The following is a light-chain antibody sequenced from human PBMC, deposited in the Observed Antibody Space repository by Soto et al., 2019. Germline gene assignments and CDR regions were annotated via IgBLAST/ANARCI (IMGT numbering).Light chain of an antibody. Sequence: QSALTQSPSASGSPGQSVTISCTGTSSDVGNYKYVSWYQQHPGKAPKLMIYEVSKRPSGVPDRFSGSKSGNTASLTVSGRQAEDGADYYCSSYAGSNLWVFGGRTKPTVL. CDR3: SSYAGSNLWV. V-gene: IGLV2-8*01. CDR2: EVS. J-gene: IGLJ3*02. CDR1: SSDVGNYKY.